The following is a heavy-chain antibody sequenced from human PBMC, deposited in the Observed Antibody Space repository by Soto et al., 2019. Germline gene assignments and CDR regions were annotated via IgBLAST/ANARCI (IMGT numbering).Heavy chain of an antibody. J-gene: IGHJ4*02. CDR2: TSYDGTNR. D-gene: IGHD4-17*01. Sequence: GGSLRLSCTAYGFNFDGFGMHWVRQAPDKGLEWVAVTSYDGTNRYNADSVKGRFTISRDNSKNTLYLQMNSLRAEDTAVYYCAKDAAYGGNPFDYWGQGTLVTVSS. CDR1: GFNFDGFG. V-gene: IGHV3-30*18. CDR3: AKDAAYGGNPFDY.